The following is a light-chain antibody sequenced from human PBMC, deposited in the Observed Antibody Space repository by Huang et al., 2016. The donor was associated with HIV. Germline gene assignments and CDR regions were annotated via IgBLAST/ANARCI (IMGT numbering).Light chain of an antibody. CDR1: QSVSKN. V-gene: IGKV3-15*01. Sequence: EIVMTPSPATLSVSPGDRVTLSCRASQSVSKNLSWYQQRPGQSPRLLVYVASTRAIGIPPRFSGSVSGTEFTLTINSLQSEDFAVYFCQQYNNWPRGTFGQGTKLEIK. CDR3: QQYNNWPRGT. J-gene: IGKJ2*01. CDR2: VAS.